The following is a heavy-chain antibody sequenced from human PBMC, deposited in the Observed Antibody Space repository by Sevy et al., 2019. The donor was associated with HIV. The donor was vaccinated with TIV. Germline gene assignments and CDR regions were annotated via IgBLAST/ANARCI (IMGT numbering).Heavy chain of an antibody. D-gene: IGHD4-17*01. J-gene: IGHJ3*02. CDR3: STPPTTVDVFDI. CDR2: INQDGSED. V-gene: IGHV3-7*03. Sequence: GGSLRLSCAASGFPFSRNWMTWVRQAPGKGLEWVANINQDGSEDYYVDSVKGRFTISRDNAKNSVYLQMNSLGAEDTAVYYCSTPPTTVDVFDIWGHGTMVTVSS. CDR1: GFPFSRNW.